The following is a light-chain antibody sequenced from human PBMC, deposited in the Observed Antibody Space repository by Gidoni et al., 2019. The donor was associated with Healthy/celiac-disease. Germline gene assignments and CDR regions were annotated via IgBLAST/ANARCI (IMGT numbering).Light chain of an antibody. J-gene: IGKJ2*01. CDR3: QQRYSTPPRT. V-gene: IGKV1-39*01. CDR2: AAS. CDR1: QSISSY. Sequence: DIQMTQYPSSLSASVGDRVTITCRASQSISSYLNWYQQKPGKAPKLLIYAASSLQSGVPSRFSGSGSGTDFTLPISSLQPEDFATYYCQQRYSTPPRTFGQGTKLEIK.